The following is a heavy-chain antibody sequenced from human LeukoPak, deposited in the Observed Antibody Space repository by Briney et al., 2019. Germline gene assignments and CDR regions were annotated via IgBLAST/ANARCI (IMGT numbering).Heavy chain of an antibody. CDR1: GGSISSYY. Sequence: KASETLSLTCTVSGGSISSYYWGWIRQPPGKGLEWIGSIYSSGSTYYNPSLKSRVTISINTSKNQFSLKLNSVTAADTAVYYCARISLTGYAPISGYFDYWGQGTLVTVSS. J-gene: IGHJ4*02. D-gene: IGHD3-9*01. CDR3: ARISLTGYAPISGYFDY. V-gene: IGHV4-39*07. CDR2: IYSSGST.